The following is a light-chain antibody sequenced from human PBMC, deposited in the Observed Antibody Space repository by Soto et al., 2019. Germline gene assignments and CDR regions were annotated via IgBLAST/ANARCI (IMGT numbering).Light chain of an antibody. CDR2: DAS. CDR3: QQRSDWPLT. V-gene: IGKV3-11*01. J-gene: IGKJ4*01. CDR1: QSLSSY. Sequence: EIVLTQSPATLSLSPGERATLSCRASQSLSSYLAWYQQKRGQAPRPLIYDASKRATGIPARFSGSGSGTDFTLSISSLEPEDFAVYYCQQRSDWPLTFGGGTKVETK.